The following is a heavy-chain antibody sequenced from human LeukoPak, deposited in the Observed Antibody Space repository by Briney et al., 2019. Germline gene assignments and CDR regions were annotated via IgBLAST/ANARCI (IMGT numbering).Heavy chain of an antibody. CDR3: ARDLGDYVWGSYRTRRVYYFDY. J-gene: IGHJ4*02. CDR2: IYSGGST. Sequence: GGSLRLSCAASGFTVSSNYMSWVRQAPGKGLEWVSVIYSGGSTYYADSVKGRFTISRDNSKNTLYLQMNSLRAEDTAVYYCARDLGDYVWGSYRTRRVYYFDYWGQGTLVTVSS. CDR1: GFTVSSNY. V-gene: IGHV3-66*02. D-gene: IGHD3-16*02.